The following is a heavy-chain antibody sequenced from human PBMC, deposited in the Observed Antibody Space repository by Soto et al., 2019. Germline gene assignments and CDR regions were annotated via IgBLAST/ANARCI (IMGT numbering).Heavy chain of an antibody. CDR2: IWYDGSNK. J-gene: IGHJ2*01. CDR1: GFTFSSYG. D-gene: IGHD4-17*01. Sequence: GGSLRLSCAASGFTFSSYGMHWVRQAPGKGLEWVAVIWYDGSNKYYADSVKGRFTISRDNSKNTLYLQMNSLRAEDTAVYYCARDSYGDYWYFDLWGRGTLVTVSS. CDR3: ARDSYGDYWYFDL. V-gene: IGHV3-33*01.